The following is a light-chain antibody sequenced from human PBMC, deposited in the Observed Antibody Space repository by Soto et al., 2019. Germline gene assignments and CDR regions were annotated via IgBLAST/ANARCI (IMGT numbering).Light chain of an antibody. CDR3: CSYAGTYTVF. J-gene: IGLJ2*01. CDR1: SSDVGGYNY. Sequence: QSALTQPRSVSGSPGQSVTISCTGSSSDVGGYNYVSWYQHHPDKVPKLIIFGVSKRPSRVPDRFSGSKSGNTASLTISGLQAEDEADYFCCSYAGTYTVFFGGGTKLTVL. V-gene: IGLV2-11*01. CDR2: GVS.